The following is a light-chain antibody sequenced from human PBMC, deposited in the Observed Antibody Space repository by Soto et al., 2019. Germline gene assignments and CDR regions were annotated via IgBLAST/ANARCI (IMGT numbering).Light chain of an antibody. J-gene: IGKJ4*01. CDR2: AAS. V-gene: IGKV1-17*01. CDR1: QGITTD. Sequence: DIPMTQSPSSLSASVGDRVTITCRASQGITTDLGWFQQKPGKAPRRLIYAASTVQSGVPSRFSGSGSGTEFTLTISSLQPEDFATYYCLQHNNYPLTFGGGTKVEIK. CDR3: LQHNNYPLT.